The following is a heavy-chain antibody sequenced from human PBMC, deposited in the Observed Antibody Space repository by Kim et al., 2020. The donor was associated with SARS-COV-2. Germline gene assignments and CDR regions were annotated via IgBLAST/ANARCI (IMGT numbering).Heavy chain of an antibody. CDR2: ISGSGGST. V-gene: IGHV3-23*01. D-gene: IGHD3-10*01. Sequence: GGSLRLSCAASGFTFSSYAMSWVRQAPGKGLEWVSAISGSGGSTYYADSVKGRFTISRDNSKNTLYLQMNSLRAEDTAVYYCAKTGVGGSGSRNYYYGMDVWGRGTPVTVSS. CDR3: AKTGVGGSGSRNYYYGMDV. J-gene: IGHJ6*04. CDR1: GFTFSSYA.